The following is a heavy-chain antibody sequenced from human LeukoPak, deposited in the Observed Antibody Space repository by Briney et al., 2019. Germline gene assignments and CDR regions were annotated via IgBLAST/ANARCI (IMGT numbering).Heavy chain of an antibody. Sequence: PGGSLRLSCAASGFTFSDYYMSWIRQAPGKGLELVSYISSSGSTIYYADSVKGRFTISRDNAKNSLYLQMNSLRAEDTAVYYCARDRYYDSSGYYPRYYYYGMDVWGQGTTVTVSS. V-gene: IGHV3-11*01. CDR2: ISSSGSTI. CDR1: GFTFSDYY. CDR3: ARDRYYDSSGYYPRYYYYGMDV. D-gene: IGHD3-22*01. J-gene: IGHJ6*02.